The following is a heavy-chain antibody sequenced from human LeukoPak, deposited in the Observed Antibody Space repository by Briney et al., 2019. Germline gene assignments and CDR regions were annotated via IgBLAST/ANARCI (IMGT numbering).Heavy chain of an antibody. V-gene: IGHV3-23*01. D-gene: IGHD3-3*01. Sequence: GGSLRLSCVASGFTFTRFAMNWVRQPPGKGLEWVLAISGNAARTYFADSVKGRFTISRDNSKNTLYLEMNSLRAEDTAIYYCARVPFLEWLTYFDSWGQGTLVTVSS. CDR3: ARVPFLEWLTYFDS. CDR1: GFTFTRFA. CDR2: ISGNAART. J-gene: IGHJ4*02.